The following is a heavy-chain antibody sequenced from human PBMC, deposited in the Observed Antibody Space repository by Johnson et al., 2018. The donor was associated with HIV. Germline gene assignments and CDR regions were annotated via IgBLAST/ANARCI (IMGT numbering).Heavy chain of an antibody. CDR2: ISYDGSNK. Sequence: QVQLVESGGGVVRPGGSLRLSCAVSGFTFSSSAMHWVRQAPGKGLEWVAFISYDGSNKYYADSVKGRFTISRDNSKNTLYLQMNSLRAEDTAVYYCARDQNIVLMVYAAPGAFDIWCQGTMVTVSS. D-gene: IGHD2-8*01. J-gene: IGHJ3*02. CDR3: ARDQNIVLMVYAAPGAFDI. CDR1: GFTFSSSA. V-gene: IGHV3-30-3*01.